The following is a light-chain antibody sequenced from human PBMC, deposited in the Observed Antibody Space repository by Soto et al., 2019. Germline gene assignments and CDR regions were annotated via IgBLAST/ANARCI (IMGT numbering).Light chain of an antibody. J-gene: IGKJ1*01. CDR2: GVS. CDR1: QSVSSN. Sequence: EMVITQSPATLSVSPGERATLSCRASQSVSSNLAWYQQKPGQAPRLLIYGVSTRATGIPARFSGSGSGTEFTLTISSLQSEDFAVYYCQQYNNWPGTFGQGTKVDIK. CDR3: QQYNNWPGT. V-gene: IGKV3-15*01.